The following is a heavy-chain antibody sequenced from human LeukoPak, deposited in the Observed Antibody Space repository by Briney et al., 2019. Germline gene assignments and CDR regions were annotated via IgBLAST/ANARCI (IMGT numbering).Heavy chain of an antibody. CDR3: ARGRSTMVRGGGYFDY. CDR1: GYTFTGYY. Sequence: ASVKVSCKASGYTFTGYYMHWVRQAPGQGLEWMGWINPNSGGTNYAQKFQGRVTMTRDTSISTAYMELSRLRSDDTAVYHCARGRSTMVRGGGYFDYWGQGTLVTVSS. V-gene: IGHV1-2*02. D-gene: IGHD3-10*01. J-gene: IGHJ4*02. CDR2: INPNSGGT.